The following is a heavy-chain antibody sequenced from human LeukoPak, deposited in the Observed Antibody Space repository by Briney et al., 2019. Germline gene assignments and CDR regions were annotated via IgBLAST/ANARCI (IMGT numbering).Heavy chain of an antibody. CDR2: VNWSGSST. J-gene: IGHJ4*02. CDR3: ARAHNYDGRDYYYAFSDY. V-gene: IGHV3-20*04. D-gene: IGHD3-22*01. CDR1: GFNFDDYG. Sequence: GGSLRLSCAASGFNFDDYGMTWVRQAPGRGLEWVSGVNWSGSSTNYADSVKGRFTISRDSATNSLYLQMNSLRAEDTALYYCARAHNYDGRDYYYAFSDYWGQGALVTVYS.